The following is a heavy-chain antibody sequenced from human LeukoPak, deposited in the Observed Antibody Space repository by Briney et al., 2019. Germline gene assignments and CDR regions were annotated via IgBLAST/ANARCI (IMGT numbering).Heavy chain of an antibody. Sequence: PSETLSLTCTVSGGSISSYYRSWIRQPPGKGLEWIGYIYYSGSTNYNPSLKSRVTISVDTSKNQFSLKLSSVTAADTAVYYCARDKDGHFDYWGQGTLVTVSS. CDR2: IYYSGST. CDR3: ARDKDGHFDY. J-gene: IGHJ4*02. CDR1: GGSISSYY. D-gene: IGHD5-24*01. V-gene: IGHV4-59*01.